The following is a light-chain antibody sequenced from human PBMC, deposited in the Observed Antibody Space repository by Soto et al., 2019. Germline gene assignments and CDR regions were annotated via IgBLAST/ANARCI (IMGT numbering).Light chain of an antibody. CDR1: HGISSC. J-gene: IGKJ4*01. V-gene: IGKV1-5*01. CDR2: GAS. CDR3: HQYNSNYSQT. Sequence: IRMTQSPSSLSASIGDRVTITCRASHGISSCLAWYQQKPGKAPQLLIFGASGLETGVPSRFSGSGAATKVSLTTISRQPDDYVANYCHQYNSNYSQTFGRGTKVDIK.